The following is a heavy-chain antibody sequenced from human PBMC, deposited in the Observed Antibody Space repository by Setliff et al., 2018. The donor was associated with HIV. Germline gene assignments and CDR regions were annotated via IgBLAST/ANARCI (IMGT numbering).Heavy chain of an antibody. Sequence: SETLSLTCTVSGASSSHYWSWIRQPPGKGLEWIGEINHSGSTKYNPSLKSRVTISVDKSKNQFSLNLTSVTAADTAVYYCARGGAFWSGYYGFDYWGQGTLVTVSS. CDR1: GASSSHY. CDR2: INHSGST. J-gene: IGHJ4*02. CDR3: ARGGAFWSGYYGFDY. D-gene: IGHD3-3*01. V-gene: IGHV4-34*01.